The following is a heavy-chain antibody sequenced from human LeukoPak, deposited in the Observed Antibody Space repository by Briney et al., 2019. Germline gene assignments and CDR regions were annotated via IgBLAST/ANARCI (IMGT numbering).Heavy chain of an antibody. D-gene: IGHD2-15*01. J-gene: IGHJ4*02. CDR2: ISGSGTTI. V-gene: IGHV3-11*04. Sequence: GGSLRLSCAASGFNFNDFYMSWIRQAPGKGLEWISYISGSGTTIYYADSVKGRFTISRDKTTLYLQMSSLRVEDTAVYYCARAVDGGDYWGQGTLVTVSS. CDR1: GFNFNDFY. CDR3: ARAVDGGDY.